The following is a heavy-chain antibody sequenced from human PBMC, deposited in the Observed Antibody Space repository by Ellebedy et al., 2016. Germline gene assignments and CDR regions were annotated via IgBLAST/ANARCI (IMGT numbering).Heavy chain of an antibody. Sequence: ASVKVSCKASGGTFSSYAISWVRQAPGQGLEWMGRIIPILGIANYAQKFQGRVTITADKSTSTAYMELSSLRSEDTAVYYCARGQSSPGFFDYWGQGTLVTVSS. CDR3: ARGQSSPGFFDY. V-gene: IGHV1-69*04. CDR1: GGTFSSYA. CDR2: IIPILGIA. J-gene: IGHJ4*02. D-gene: IGHD6-19*01.